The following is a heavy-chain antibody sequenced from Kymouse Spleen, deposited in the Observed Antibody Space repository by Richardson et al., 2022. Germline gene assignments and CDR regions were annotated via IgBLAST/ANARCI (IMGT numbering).Heavy chain of an antibody. V-gene: IGHV4-39*01. D-gene: IGHD3-10*01. Sequence: QLQLQESGPGLVKPSETLSLTCTVSGGSISSSSYYWGWIRQPPGKGLEWIGSIYYSGSTYYNPSLKSRVTISVDTSKNQFSLKLSSVTAADTAVYYCARHYYGSGSLYWYFDLWGRGTLVTVSS. J-gene: IGHJ2*01. CDR1: GGSISSSSYY. CDR2: IYYSGST. CDR3: ARHYYGSGSLYWYFDL.